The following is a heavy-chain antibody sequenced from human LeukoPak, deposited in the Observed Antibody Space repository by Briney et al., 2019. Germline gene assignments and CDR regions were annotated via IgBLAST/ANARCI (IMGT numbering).Heavy chain of an antibody. Sequence: PGGSLRLSCAASGFTFSSFAMTWVRQAPGKGLDRVSGISGSGGSTFYADSVKGRFTISRDNSKNTLYLQMNSLRAEDTAVYYCAKGYCSNGVCYTDYWGQGTLVTVSS. CDR2: ISGSGGST. J-gene: IGHJ4*02. CDR3: AKGYCSNGVCYTDY. CDR1: GFTFSSFA. D-gene: IGHD2-8*01. V-gene: IGHV3-23*01.